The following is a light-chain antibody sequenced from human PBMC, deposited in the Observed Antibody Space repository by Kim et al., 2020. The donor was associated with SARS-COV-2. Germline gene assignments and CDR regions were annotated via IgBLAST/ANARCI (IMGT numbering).Light chain of an antibody. CDR2: QHD. Sequence: VSPGQTARITCSGDKLGDKYAFWYQQKPGQSPVLVMFQHDKRPSGISQLFSGSNSGNTAILTISGTRTIDEADYYCQAWDSSAAVFGGGTQLTVL. CDR1: KLGDKY. CDR3: QAWDSSAAV. J-gene: IGLJ2*01. V-gene: IGLV3-1*01.